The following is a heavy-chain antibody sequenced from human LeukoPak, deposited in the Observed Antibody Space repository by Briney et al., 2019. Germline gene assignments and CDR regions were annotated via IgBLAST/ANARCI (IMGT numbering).Heavy chain of an antibody. Sequence: SETLSLTCTVAGGSISSYYWGWIRQPPGKGLEWSGYIYYSGSTNYNPSLKSRVTISVDTSKNQFSLKLSSVTAADTAVYYCARDGYSYGSGIFSGFDIWGQGTMVTVSS. CDR3: ARDGYSYGSGIFSGFDI. CDR1: GGSISSYY. CDR2: IYYSGST. J-gene: IGHJ3*02. V-gene: IGHV4-59*01. D-gene: IGHD3-10*01.